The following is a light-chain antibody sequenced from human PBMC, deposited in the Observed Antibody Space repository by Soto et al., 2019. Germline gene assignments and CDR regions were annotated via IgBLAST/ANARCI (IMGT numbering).Light chain of an antibody. J-gene: IGKJ2*01. CDR1: QIISNNY. Sequence: EIVLTQSPGTLSLSPGERATLSCRASQIISNNYLSWYQQNPGQAPRLLIYLASTRAAGIPDRFSGSGSGTDFTLTISRLEPEDSAVYYCQQYGDSPPRYTFGQGTKLEI. CDR2: LAS. V-gene: IGKV3-20*01. CDR3: QQYGDSPPRYT.